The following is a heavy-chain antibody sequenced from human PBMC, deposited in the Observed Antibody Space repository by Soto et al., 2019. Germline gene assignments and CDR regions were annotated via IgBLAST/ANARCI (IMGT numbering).Heavy chain of an antibody. D-gene: IGHD3-10*01. Sequence: PSETLSLTCTVSGGSVTSGNYYWSWIRQPPGKELEWIGFVNYNGITNYNLSLKSRLTISRDTSRNQFSLKLRSVTAADTAVYYCARDPEYGSYFDYWGQGNLVTVSS. J-gene: IGHJ4*02. CDR1: GGSVTSGNYY. CDR3: ARDPEYGSYFDY. V-gene: IGHV4-61*01. CDR2: VNYNGIT.